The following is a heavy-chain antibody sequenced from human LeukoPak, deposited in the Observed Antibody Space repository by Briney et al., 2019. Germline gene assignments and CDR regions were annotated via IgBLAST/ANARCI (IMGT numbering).Heavy chain of an antibody. D-gene: IGHD3-22*01. Sequence: GGSLRLSCAASGFTFSGSAIHWVRQTSGKGLEWVGRIRSKANNYATLYAASMKGRFTISRDDSKNTAYLQMNSLKTEDTAVYYCTRPYYYDSSGYSDYWGQGTLVTVSS. CDR1: GFTFSGSA. J-gene: IGHJ4*02. V-gene: IGHV3-73*01. CDR3: TRPYYYDSSGYSDY. CDR2: IRSKANNYAT.